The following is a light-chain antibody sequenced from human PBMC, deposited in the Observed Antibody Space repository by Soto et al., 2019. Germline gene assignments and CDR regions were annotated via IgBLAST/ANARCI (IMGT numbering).Light chain of an antibody. Sequence: EIVLTQSPGTLSLSPGERATLSCRASQSISSSYLAWYQQKPGQAPRLLVYGASSRATGIPDRFSGSGFGTDFTLTISRLEPEDFALYYCQQYSSTFWTFGQGTKVEIK. V-gene: IGKV3-20*01. CDR3: QQYSSTFWT. J-gene: IGKJ1*01. CDR1: QSISSSY. CDR2: GAS.